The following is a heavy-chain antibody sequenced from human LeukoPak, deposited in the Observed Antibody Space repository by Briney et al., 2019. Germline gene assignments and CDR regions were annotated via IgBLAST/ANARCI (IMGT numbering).Heavy chain of an antibody. CDR2: ITSSGSYI. D-gene: IGHD6-13*01. CDR1: GFTFNSYS. Sequence: TTGGSLRLSCAASGFTFNSYSMNWVRQAPGKGLEWVSSITSSGSYIYYADSVKGRFPISRDKAKNSLYLQMNSLRAEDSAVYFCARDQYSSSSFDYWGQGTLVTVSS. V-gene: IGHV3-21*01. J-gene: IGHJ4*02. CDR3: ARDQYSSSSFDY.